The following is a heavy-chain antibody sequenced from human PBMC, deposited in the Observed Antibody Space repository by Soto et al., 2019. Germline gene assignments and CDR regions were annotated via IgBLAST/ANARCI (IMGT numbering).Heavy chain of an antibody. CDR1: GGTFGSYA. CDR3: ARSQVSSTSLAIYYYYYYGMDV. Sequence: QVQLVQSGAEVKKPGSSVKVSCKASGGTFGSYAISWVRQAPGQGLEWMGGIIPIPGTANYAQKFQGRVKIAADESTSTAYMELSSLRSEDTAVYYCARSQVSSTSLAIYYYYYYGMDVWGQGTTVTVSS. CDR2: IIPIPGTA. D-gene: IGHD2-2*01. V-gene: IGHV1-69*01. J-gene: IGHJ6*02.